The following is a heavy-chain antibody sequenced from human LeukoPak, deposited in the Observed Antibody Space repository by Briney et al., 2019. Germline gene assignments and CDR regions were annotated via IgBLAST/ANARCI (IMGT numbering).Heavy chain of an antibody. Sequence: GGSLRLSCAASGFTLSSYAMSWVRQAPGKGLDWVSSISYGAGSTYYADSVKGRFTISRDSSTNTLYLQMNSLRAEDTALYYCATVVRPATMDMVFDYWGQGTLVTVST. CDR1: GFTLSSYA. V-gene: IGHV3-23*01. CDR2: ISYGAGST. J-gene: IGHJ4*02. D-gene: IGHD2-2*01. CDR3: ATVVRPATMDMVFDY.